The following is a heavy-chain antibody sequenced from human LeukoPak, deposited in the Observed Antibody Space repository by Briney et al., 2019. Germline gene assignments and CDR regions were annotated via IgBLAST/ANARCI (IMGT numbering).Heavy chain of an antibody. CDR1: GFTFSNYW. V-gene: IGHV3-7*01. CDR3: AVNDGYALDY. Sequence: SGGSLRLSCAGSGFTFSNYWMGWVRQAPGPGLQWVANIKTDGSEKYYVDSVKGRFTTSRDNAKNSLYLQMNSLRAEDTAMYYCAVNDGYALDYWGQGTLVTVSS. CDR2: IKTDGSEK. J-gene: IGHJ4*02. D-gene: IGHD5-18*01.